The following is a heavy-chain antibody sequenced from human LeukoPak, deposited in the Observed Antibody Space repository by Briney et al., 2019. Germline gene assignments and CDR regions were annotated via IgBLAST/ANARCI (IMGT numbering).Heavy chain of an antibody. CDR2: INPSGGST. CDR1: GYTFTSYY. J-gene: IGHJ6*03. Sequence: ASVKVSCKASGYTFTSYYMHWVRQAPGQGLEWMGIINPSGGSTSYAQKFQGRVTMTRDMSSSTVYMELSSLRSEDTAVYYCARGSKVVIKYSYYYYMDVWGKGTTVTVSS. V-gene: IGHV1-46*01. D-gene: IGHD3-22*01. CDR3: ARGSKVVIKYSYYYYMDV.